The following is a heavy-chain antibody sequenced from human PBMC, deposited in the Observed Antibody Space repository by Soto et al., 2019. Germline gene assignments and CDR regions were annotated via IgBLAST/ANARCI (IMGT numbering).Heavy chain of an antibody. D-gene: IGHD6-13*01. CDR3: ARDDSIAAAGSFRFDP. V-gene: IGHV1-46*03. Sequence: ASVKVSCKASGYTFTSYYMHWVRQAPGQGLEWMGIINPSGGSTSYAQKFQGRVTMTRDTSTSTVYMELSSLRSEDTAVYYCARDDSIAAAGSFRFDPWGQGTLVTVSS. CDR1: GYTFTSYY. J-gene: IGHJ5*02. CDR2: INPSGGST.